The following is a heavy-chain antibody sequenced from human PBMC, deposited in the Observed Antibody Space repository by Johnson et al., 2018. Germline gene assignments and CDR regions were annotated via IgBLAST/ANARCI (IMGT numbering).Heavy chain of an antibody. D-gene: IGHD5-24*01. V-gene: IGHV3-30*18. CDR3: AKQRWLQSYGMDV. CDR2: ISYDGRNK. CDR1: GFTFSSYG. Sequence: QVQLVESGGGVVQPGRSLRLSCAASGFTFSSYGMHWVRQAPGKGLEWVAVISYDGRNKYYADSVKGRFTISRDNSKNTLYLQMNSLRVEDTAVYYCAKQRWLQSYGMDVWGQGTTVTVS. J-gene: IGHJ6*02.